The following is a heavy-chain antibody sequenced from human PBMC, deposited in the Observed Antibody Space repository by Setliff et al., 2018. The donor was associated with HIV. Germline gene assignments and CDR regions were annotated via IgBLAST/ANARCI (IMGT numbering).Heavy chain of an antibody. CDR1: GGTFSSYA. Sequence: ASVKVSCKASGGTFSSYAISWVRQAPGQGLEWMGWISTSNGNTKYAQMCQGRVTMTTDTSTSTAYMELRSLRPDDTAVYYCARGGMYGYYYYYMDVWGKGTTVTVSS. CDR2: ISTSNGNT. CDR3: ARGGMYGYYYYYMDV. V-gene: IGHV1-18*01. D-gene: IGHD2-8*01. J-gene: IGHJ6*03.